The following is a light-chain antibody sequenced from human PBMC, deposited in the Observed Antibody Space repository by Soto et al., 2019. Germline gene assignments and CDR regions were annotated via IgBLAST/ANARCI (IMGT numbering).Light chain of an antibody. CDR2: AAS. Sequence: DIQMTQSPSSVSASVGDRITITCRASQDICGMLAWFQQKPGKAPQYLIQAASILQSGVPSRLSGSGSGTEFILTINNLQPEDFASYFCLQVYSFPRTFGLGTKVDNK. CDR3: LQVYSFPRT. CDR1: QDICGM. J-gene: IGKJ1*01. V-gene: IGKV1-12*01.